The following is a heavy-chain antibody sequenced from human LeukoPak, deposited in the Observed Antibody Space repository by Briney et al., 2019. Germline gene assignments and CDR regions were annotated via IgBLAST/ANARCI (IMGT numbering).Heavy chain of an antibody. CDR2: ISWDGGST. D-gene: IGHD2-21*01. CDR1: GFTFDDYA. J-gene: IGHJ6*02. Sequence: GGSLRLSCAASGFTFDDYAMHWVRQAPGKGLEWVSLISWDGGSTYYADSVKGRFTISRDNSKNSLYLQMNSLRAEDTALYYCAKELAGSYYYGMDVWGQGTTVTVSS. V-gene: IGHV3-43D*03. CDR3: AKELAGSYYYGMDV.